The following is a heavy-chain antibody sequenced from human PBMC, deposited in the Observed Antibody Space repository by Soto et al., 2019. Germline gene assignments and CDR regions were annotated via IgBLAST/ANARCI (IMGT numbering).Heavy chain of an antibody. V-gene: IGHV4-30-4*01. Sequence: SETLSLTCTVSGGSISSGDYYWSWIRQPPGKGLEWIGYIYYSGSTYYNPSLKSRVTISVDTSKNQFSLKLSSVTAADTAVYYCARDCSGGSCHAAFDIWGQGTMVT. CDR1: GGSISSGDYY. CDR2: IYYSGST. D-gene: IGHD2-15*01. J-gene: IGHJ3*02. CDR3: ARDCSGGSCHAAFDI.